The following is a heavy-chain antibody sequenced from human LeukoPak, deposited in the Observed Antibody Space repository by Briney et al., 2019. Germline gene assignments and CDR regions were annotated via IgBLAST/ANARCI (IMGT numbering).Heavy chain of an antibody. CDR2: IYYSGST. Sequence: PSETLSLTCTVSGGSISSYYWGWIRQPPGKGLEWIGSIYYSGSTYYNPSLKSRVTISVDTSKNQFSLKLSSVTAADTAVYYCARQTTAMVIVYWGQGTLVTVSS. CDR1: GGSISSYY. D-gene: IGHD5-18*01. V-gene: IGHV4-39*01. CDR3: ARQTTAMVIVY. J-gene: IGHJ4*02.